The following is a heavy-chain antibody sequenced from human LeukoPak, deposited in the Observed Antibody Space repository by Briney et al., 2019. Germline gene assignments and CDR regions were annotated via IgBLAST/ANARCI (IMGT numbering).Heavy chain of an antibody. CDR1: GYSFTSYW. V-gene: IGHV5-51*01. Sequence: GESLRISCKGSGYSFTSYWISWVRQMPGKGLEWMGIIYPGDSDTRYSPSFQGQVTISADKSISTAYLQWSSLKASDTAMYYCAGSSDSSGWYGVYWGQGTLVTVSS. CDR2: IYPGDSDT. D-gene: IGHD6-19*01. J-gene: IGHJ4*02. CDR3: AGSSDSSGWYGVY.